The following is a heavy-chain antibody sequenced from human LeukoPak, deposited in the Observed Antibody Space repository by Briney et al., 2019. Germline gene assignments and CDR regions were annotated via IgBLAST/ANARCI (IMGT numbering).Heavy chain of an antibody. Sequence: SETLSLTCTVSGGSISSSSYYWGWIRQPPGKGLEWIGSIYYSGSTYYNPSLKSRVTISVDTSKNQFSLKLSSVTAADTAVYYCASFVLRYFDWLDPLYYFDYWGQGTLVTVSS. V-gene: IGHV4-39*07. CDR1: GGSISSSSYY. CDR3: ASFVLRYFDWLDPLYYFDY. J-gene: IGHJ4*02. D-gene: IGHD3-9*01. CDR2: IYYSGST.